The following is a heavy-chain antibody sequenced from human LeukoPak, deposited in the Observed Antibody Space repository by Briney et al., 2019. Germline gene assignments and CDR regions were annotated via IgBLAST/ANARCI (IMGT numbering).Heavy chain of an antibody. V-gene: IGHV4-34*01. CDR2: INHSGST. Sequence: SETLSLTCAVYGGSFSGYYWSWIRQPPGKGLEWIGEINHSGSTNYNPSLKSRVTISVDTSKNQFSLKLSSVTAADTAVYYCARESDRYCGSTSCSKYYFDYWGQGTLVTVSS. CDR3: ARESDRYCGSTSCSKYYFDY. CDR1: GGSFSGYY. D-gene: IGHD2-2*01. J-gene: IGHJ4*02.